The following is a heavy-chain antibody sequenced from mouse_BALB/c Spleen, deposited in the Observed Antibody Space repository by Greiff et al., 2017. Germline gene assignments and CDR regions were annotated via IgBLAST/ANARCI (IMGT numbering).Heavy chain of an antibody. V-gene: IGHV3-8*02. Sequence: EVKLMESGPSLVKPSQTLSLTCSVTGDSITSGYWNWIRKFPGNKLEYMGYISYSGSTYYNPSLKSRISITRDTSKNQYYLQLNSVTTEDTATYYCASSSTTARYYAMDYWGQGTSVTVSS. J-gene: IGHJ4*01. CDR2: ISYSGST. D-gene: IGHD1-2*01. CDR1: GDSITSGY. CDR3: ASSSTTARYYAMDY.